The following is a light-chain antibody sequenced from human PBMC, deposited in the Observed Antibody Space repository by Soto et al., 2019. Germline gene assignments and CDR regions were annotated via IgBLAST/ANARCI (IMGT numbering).Light chain of an antibody. J-gene: IGKJ4*01. CDR2: KAS. CDR3: QPDNSYPLT. V-gene: IGKV1-5*03. CDR1: QSISSW. Sequence: DIQMTQSPSTLSASVGDRVTITCRASQSISSWLACYQQTPGKAPHLLIYKASSLESGVTSRFSGSGSGTEFTLTISSLQPDDFSTYYCQPDNSYPLTFGGGNKVEIK.